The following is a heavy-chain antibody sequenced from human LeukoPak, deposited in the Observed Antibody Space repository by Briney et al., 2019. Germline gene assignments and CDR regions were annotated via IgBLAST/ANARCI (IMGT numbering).Heavy chain of an antibody. CDR1: GGSISGSSYY. CDR3: ARVHSSGNEAMDY. J-gene: IGHJ4*02. D-gene: IGHD6-19*01. CDR2: IYYSGST. V-gene: IGHV4-39*01. Sequence: PSETLSLTCTVSGGSISGSSYYWGWIRQPPGKGLEWIGSIYYSGSTYYNPSLKSRVTISVDTSKNQFSLKLSSVTAADTAVYYCARVHSSGNEAMDYWGQGALVTVSS.